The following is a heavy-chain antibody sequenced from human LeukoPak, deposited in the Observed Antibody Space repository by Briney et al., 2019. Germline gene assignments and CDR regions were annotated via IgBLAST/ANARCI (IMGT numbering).Heavy chain of an antibody. V-gene: IGHV3-7*03. Sequence: GGSLRLSCSASGFTFSSYAMHWVRQAPGKGLEWVASINHNGNVNYYVDSVKGRFTISRDNAKNSLYLQMSNLRAEDTAVYFCARGGGLDVWGQGATVTVSS. CDR2: INHNGNVN. J-gene: IGHJ6*02. D-gene: IGHD3-16*01. CDR1: GFTFSSYA. CDR3: ARGGGLDV.